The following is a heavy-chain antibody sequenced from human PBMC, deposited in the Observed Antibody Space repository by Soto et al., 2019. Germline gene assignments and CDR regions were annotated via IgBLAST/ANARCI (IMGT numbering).Heavy chain of an antibody. Sequence: GGSLRLSCAASGFTFSSYAMSWVRQAPGKGLEWVSAISGSGGSTYYADSVKGRFTISRDNSKNTLYLQMNSLRAEDTAVYYCAKDRTGRSGYDFFGWFDPWGQGTLVTVSS. CDR2: ISGSGGST. CDR1: GFTFSSYA. J-gene: IGHJ5*02. V-gene: IGHV3-23*01. D-gene: IGHD5-12*01. CDR3: AKDRTGRSGYDFFGWFDP.